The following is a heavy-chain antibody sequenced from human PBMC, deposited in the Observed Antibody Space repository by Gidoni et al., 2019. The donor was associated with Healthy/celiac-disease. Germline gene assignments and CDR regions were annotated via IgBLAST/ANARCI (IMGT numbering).Heavy chain of an antibody. D-gene: IGHD3-22*01. V-gene: IGHV3-48*03. CDR1: GFTFSSYE. CDR3: ARGYYSSGYFGYYYGMDV. J-gene: IGHJ6*02. CDR2: ISSSGSTI. Sequence: EVQLVESGGGLVQPGGSLRLSCAASGFTFSSYELNWVRQAPGKGLEWVSYISSSGSTIYYADSVKGRFTISRDNAKNSLYLQMNSLRAEDTAVYYCARGYYSSGYFGYYYGMDVWGQGTTVTVSS.